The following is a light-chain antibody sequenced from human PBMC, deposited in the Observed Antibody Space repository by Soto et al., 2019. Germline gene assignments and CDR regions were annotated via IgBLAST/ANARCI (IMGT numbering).Light chain of an antibody. CDR2: GVS. J-gene: IGKJ4*02. CDR1: QGISNS. Sequence: EIVMTQSPASLSVSPGERATLSCRASQGISNSLAWYQQKPGQAPRLLIYGVSTRATGIPARFSGSGSGTEFTLTISSLQSEDFAVYYCQPYNNWPSLMCGGGTXV. CDR3: QPYNNWPSLM. V-gene: IGKV3-15*01.